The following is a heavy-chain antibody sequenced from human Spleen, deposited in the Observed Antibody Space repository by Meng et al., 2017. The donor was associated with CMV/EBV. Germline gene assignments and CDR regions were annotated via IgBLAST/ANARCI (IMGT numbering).Heavy chain of an antibody. D-gene: IGHD3-9*01. CDR3: ARLHDILTTYDAFDI. Sequence: GGSLRLSCAASGFSFSDCYMGWIRQAPGKGLEWVSYISFTGNTVYYADSVEGRFTISRDNAKNSLWLQMNSLRAEDTAVYYCARLHDILTTYDAFDIWGQGTMVTVSS. CDR1: GFSFSDCY. V-gene: IGHV3-11*01. CDR2: ISFTGNTV. J-gene: IGHJ3*02.